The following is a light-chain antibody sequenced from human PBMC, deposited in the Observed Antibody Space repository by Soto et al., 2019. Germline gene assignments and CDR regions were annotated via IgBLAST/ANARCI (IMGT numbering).Light chain of an antibody. J-gene: IGLJ3*02. V-gene: IGLV2-14*03. CDR2: EVS. CDR3: TSFTSSSTWV. Sequence: QSVLTQPASVSXSPGQSITISCTGTSSDVGGYNYVSWFQQHPGKAPKLKIYEVSNRPSGVSNRFSGSKSGYTASLTISELQAEDEADYYCTSFTSSSTWVFGGGTKVTVL. CDR1: SSDVGGYNY.